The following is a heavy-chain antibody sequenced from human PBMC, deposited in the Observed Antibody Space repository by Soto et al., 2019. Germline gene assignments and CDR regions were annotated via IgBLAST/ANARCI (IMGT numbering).Heavy chain of an antibody. D-gene: IGHD6-19*01. J-gene: IGHJ4*02. V-gene: IGHV4-59*01. CDR1: GGSISSYY. Sequence: SETLSLTCTVSGGSISSYYWSWIRQPPGKGLEWIGYIYYSGSTNYNPSLKSRVTISVDTSKNQFSLKLSSVTAADTAVYYCAREGSSGWYDNNYFDYWGQGTLVTVSS. CDR3: AREGSSGWYDNNYFDY. CDR2: IYYSGST.